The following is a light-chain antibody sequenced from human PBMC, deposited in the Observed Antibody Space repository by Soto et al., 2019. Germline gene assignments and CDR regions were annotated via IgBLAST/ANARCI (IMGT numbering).Light chain of an antibody. J-gene: IGKJ5*01. V-gene: IGKV1-39*01. Sequence: DIQMTQSPSSLSASVGDRLTITYRASPSIRTYLNWFQQKPGKAPNILIYATSSLQSGVPSRFRCSGAGPDCTRTISSLQPEDVEADYCRQSYSTPITFGQGTRLEIK. CDR1: PSIRTY. CDR3: RQSYSTPIT. CDR2: ATS.